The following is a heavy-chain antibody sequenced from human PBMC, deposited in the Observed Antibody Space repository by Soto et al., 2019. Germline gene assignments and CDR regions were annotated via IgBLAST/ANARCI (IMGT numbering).Heavy chain of an antibody. CDR3: ATAPNSHYYMDV. J-gene: IGHJ6*03. CDR1: GYTLTELS. CDR2: FDPEDGET. D-gene: IGHD1-7*01. Sequence: ASVKVSCKVSGYTLTELSMHWVRQAPGKGLEWMGGFDPEDGETIYALKFQGRVTMTEDTSTDTAYMELSSLRSEDTAVYYCATAPNSHYYMDVWGKGTTVTVSS. V-gene: IGHV1-24*01.